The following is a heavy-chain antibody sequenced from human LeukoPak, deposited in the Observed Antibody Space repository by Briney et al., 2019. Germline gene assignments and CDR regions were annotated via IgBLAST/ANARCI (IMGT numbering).Heavy chain of an antibody. J-gene: IGHJ4*02. CDR3: AKTTTGYSSGRYPGWPVDY. CDR1: GTTFNSFG. V-gene: IGHV3-23*01. CDR2: FFGCGGNP. Sequence: GSLRLSCAAPGTTFNSFGHFWVRQGPGKGLEWVSGFFGCGGNPHYADSVKGRFTISRDNSKNTVYLQMNSLRAEDTAVYYCAKTTTGYSSGRYPGWPVDYWGQGTLVTVSS. D-gene: IGHD6-19*01.